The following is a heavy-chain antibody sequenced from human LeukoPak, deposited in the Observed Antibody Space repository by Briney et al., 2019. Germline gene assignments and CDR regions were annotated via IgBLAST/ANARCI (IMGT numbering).Heavy chain of an antibody. J-gene: IGHJ3*02. CDR1: GFTFYDYG. D-gene: IGHD3-22*01. V-gene: IGHV3-20*04. Sequence: GGSLRLSCAASGFTFYDYGMSWVRQAPGKGLEWVSGINWNGGSTGYADSVKGRFTISRDNAKNSLYLQMNSLRAEDTALYYCARGGYYYDSSGYYHDAFDIWGQGTMVTVSS. CDR3: ARGGYYYDSSGYYHDAFDI. CDR2: INWNGGST.